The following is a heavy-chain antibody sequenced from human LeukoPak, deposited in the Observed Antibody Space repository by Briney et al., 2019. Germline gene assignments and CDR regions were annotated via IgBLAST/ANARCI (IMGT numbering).Heavy chain of an antibody. J-gene: IGHJ4*02. Sequence: GASVKVSCKASGYTFTGYYMHWVRQATGQGLEWMGWMNPNSGNTGYAQKFQGRVTMTRNTSISTAYMELSSLRSEDTAVYYCARGGYSGYDLVDYWGQGTLVTVSS. V-gene: IGHV1-8*02. CDR1: GYTFTGYY. CDR3: ARGGYSGYDLVDY. CDR2: MNPNSGNT. D-gene: IGHD5-12*01.